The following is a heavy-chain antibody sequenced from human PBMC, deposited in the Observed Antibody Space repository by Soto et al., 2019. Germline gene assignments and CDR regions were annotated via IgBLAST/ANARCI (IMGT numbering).Heavy chain of an antibody. V-gene: IGHV2-5*02. CDR3: AHGSLNYYDSSGPLFDY. J-gene: IGHJ4*02. CDR2: IYWDDDK. CDR1: GFSLSTSGVG. Sequence: SGPTLVNPTQTLTLTCTFSGFSLSTSGVGVGWIRQPPGKALEWLALIYWDDDKRYSPSLKSRLTITKDTSKNQVVLTMTNMDPVDTATYYCAHGSLNYYDSSGPLFDYWGQGTLVTVSS. D-gene: IGHD3-22*01.